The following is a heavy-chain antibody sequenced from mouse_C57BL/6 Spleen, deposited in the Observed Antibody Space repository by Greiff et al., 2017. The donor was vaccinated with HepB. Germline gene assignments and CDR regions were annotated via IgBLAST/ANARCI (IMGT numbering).Heavy chain of an antibody. CDR3: ARKDMGTTVVADY. CDR1: GYTFTSYG. D-gene: IGHD1-1*01. CDR2: IYPRSGNT. Sequence: QVQLKESGAELARPGASVKLSCKASGYTFTSYGISWVKQRTGQGLEWIGEIYPRSGNTYYNEKFKGKATLTADKSSSTAYMERRSLTSEDSAVYFCARKDMGTTVVADYWGQGTTLTVSS. J-gene: IGHJ2*01. V-gene: IGHV1-81*01.